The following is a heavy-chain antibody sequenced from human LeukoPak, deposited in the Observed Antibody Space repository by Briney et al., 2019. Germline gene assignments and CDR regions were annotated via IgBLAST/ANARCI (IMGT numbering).Heavy chain of an antibody. CDR2: IISSSSYI. D-gene: IGHD2-15*01. CDR1: GFTLSSYS. CDR3: AREAGGYCSGGSCYRNWFDP. J-gene: IGHJ5*02. Sequence: GGSLRLSCAAAGFTLSSYSMNWVRQAPGRGLEWVSSIISSSSYIYYADSVKGGFTISRDNAKNSLYLQMNSLRAEDTAVYYCAREAGGYCSGGSCYRNWFDPWGEGTLVTVSS. V-gene: IGHV3-21*01.